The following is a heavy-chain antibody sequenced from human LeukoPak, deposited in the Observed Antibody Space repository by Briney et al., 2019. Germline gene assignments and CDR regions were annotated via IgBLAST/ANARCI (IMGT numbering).Heavy chain of an antibody. Sequence: SVKVSCKASGGTFISYAISWVRQAPGQGLEWMGRIIPIFGTANYAQKFQGRVTITTDESTSTAYMELSSLRSEDTAVYYCARCLLSSGWFDPWGQGTLVTVSS. CDR2: IIPIFGTA. D-gene: IGHD6-6*01. CDR1: GGTFISYA. J-gene: IGHJ5*02. V-gene: IGHV1-69*05. CDR3: ARCLLSSGWFDP.